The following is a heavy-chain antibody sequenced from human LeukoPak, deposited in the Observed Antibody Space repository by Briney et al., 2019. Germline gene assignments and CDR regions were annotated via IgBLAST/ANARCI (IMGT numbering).Heavy chain of an antibody. V-gene: IGHV3-23*01. CDR3: ANSLVGATRGY. D-gene: IGHD1-26*01. CDR1: GITFSSYA. Sequence: GGSLRLSCVASGITFSSYAMSWVRQAPGKGLEWVSGISGSSGSGRTHYIDSVKGRFIITRDNSKNTLYLQMNSLRAEDTAVYYCANSLVGATRGYWGQGTLVTVSS. J-gene: IGHJ4*02. CDR2: ISGSSGSGRT.